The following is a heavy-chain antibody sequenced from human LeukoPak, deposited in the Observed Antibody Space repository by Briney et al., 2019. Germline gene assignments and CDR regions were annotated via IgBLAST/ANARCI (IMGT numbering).Heavy chain of an antibody. Sequence: SETLSLTCTASGGSISSYYWSWIRQPPGKGLDWIGYIYYSGSTNYNPSLKSRVTISVDTSKNQFSLKLSSVTAADTAVYYCARDTPYYDILTGYYREANYYYGMDVWGKGTTVTVSS. CDR3: ARDTPYYDILTGYYREANYYYGMDV. CDR2: IYYSGST. CDR1: GGSISSYY. V-gene: IGHV4-59*01. D-gene: IGHD3-9*01. J-gene: IGHJ6*04.